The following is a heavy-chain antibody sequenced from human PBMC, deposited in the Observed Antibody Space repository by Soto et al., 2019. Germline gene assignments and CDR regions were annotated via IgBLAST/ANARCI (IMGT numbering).Heavy chain of an antibody. CDR2: IYYSGST. J-gene: IGHJ4*02. CDR1: GGSISSGGYY. CDR3: ASVASGYDYDTGIDY. Sequence: SETLSLTCTVSGGSISSGGYYWSWIRQHPGKGLEWIGYIYYSGSTYYNPSLKSRVTISVDTSKNQFSLKLSPVTAADTAVYYCASVASGYDYDTGIDYWGQGTLVTVSS. V-gene: IGHV4-31*03. D-gene: IGHD5-12*01.